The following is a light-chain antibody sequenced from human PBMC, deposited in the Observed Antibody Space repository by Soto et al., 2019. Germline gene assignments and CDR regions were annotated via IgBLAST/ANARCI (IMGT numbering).Light chain of an antibody. J-gene: IGLJ2*01. Sequence: QSALTQPRSVSGSPGQSVTIACTGTTSDVGGYNYVSWYQHHPGKAPKLIIYDVNMRPSGVPDRFSASKSGNTASLTISGLQAEDEADFHCCSYAGTSTFVLCGGGTKVTVL. CDR3: CSYAGTSTFVL. CDR1: TSDVGGYNY. V-gene: IGLV2-11*01. CDR2: DVN.